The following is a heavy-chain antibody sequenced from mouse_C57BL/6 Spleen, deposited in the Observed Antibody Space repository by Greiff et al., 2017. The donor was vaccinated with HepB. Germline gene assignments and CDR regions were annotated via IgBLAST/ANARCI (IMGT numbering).Heavy chain of an antibody. CDR3: AREDRGAWFAY. CDR2: INPNNGGT. J-gene: IGHJ3*01. CDR1: GYTFTDYN. V-gene: IGHV1-18*01. Sequence: VQLQQSGPELVKPGASVKIPCKASGYTFTDYNMDWVKQSHGKSLEWIGDINPNNGGTIYNQKFKGKATLTVDKSSSTAYMELRSLTSEDTAVYYCAREDRGAWFAYWGQGTLVTVSA.